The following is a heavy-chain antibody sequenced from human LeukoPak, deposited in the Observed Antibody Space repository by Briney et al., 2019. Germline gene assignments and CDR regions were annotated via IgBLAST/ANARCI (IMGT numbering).Heavy chain of an antibody. CDR2: ISYDGSNK. J-gene: IGHJ4*02. CDR1: RFTFSSYG. V-gene: IGHV3-30*18. D-gene: IGHD6-13*01. Sequence: GGSLRLSCAASRFTFSSYGMHWVRQAPGKGLEWVAVISYDGSNKYYADSVKGRFTISRDNSKNTLYLQMNSLKPDDTAVYYCAKELSRYSKYYFDYWGQGTLVTVSS. CDR3: AKELSRYSKYYFDY.